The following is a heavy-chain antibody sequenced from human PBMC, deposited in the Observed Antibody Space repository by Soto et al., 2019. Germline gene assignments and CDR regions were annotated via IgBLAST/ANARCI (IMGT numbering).Heavy chain of an antibody. V-gene: IGHV3-20*04. CDR2: INWNGGRT. CDR1: GFTFDDYG. J-gene: IGHJ6*03. Sequence: EVQLVESGGGVVRPGGSLRLSCVASGFTFDDYGMHWVRQAPGKGLEWVSGINWNGGRTGYPGSMKGRFIISRDNAKNSLYLQMNSLRAEDTALYYCARSGNIVATTKYYMDVWGNGTTVTVSS. D-gene: IGHD5-12*01. CDR3: ARSGNIVATTKYYMDV.